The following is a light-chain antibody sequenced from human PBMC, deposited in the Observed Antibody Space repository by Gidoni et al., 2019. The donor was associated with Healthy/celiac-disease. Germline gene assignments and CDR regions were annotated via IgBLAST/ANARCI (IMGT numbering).Light chain of an antibody. CDR2: WAS. J-gene: IGKJ2*01. CDR3: EQYYSTPRT. CDR1: QSVLYSSNNKNY. V-gene: IGKV4-1*01. Sequence: DIVITQFPDSLAVSLGERATINCKSSQSVLYSSNNKNYVAWYQQKPGQPPKRLIYWASTRESGVPDRLSGSGSGTDFTLTISSLKAEDVAVDYCEQYYSTPRTFGHGTKLEIK.